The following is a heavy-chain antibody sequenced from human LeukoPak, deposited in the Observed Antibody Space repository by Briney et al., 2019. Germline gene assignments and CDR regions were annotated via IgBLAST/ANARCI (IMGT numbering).Heavy chain of an antibody. CDR1: GFSLSTTTVG. V-gene: IGHV2-5*01. CDR2: IYWNDDK. CDR3: AHRMRSYYSGWYFFDY. Sequence: SGPTLVNPTQTLTLTCTLSGFSLSTTTVGVGWIRQPPGKALEWLGIIYWNDDKRYSPSLSTRLTITKDTSKNQVVLTMTNMDPVDTATYYCAHRMRSYYSGWYFFDYWGQGALVTVSS. D-gene: IGHD6-19*01. J-gene: IGHJ4*02.